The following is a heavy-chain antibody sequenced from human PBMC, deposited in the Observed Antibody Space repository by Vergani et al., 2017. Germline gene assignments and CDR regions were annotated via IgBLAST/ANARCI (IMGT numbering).Heavy chain of an antibody. CDR1: GGSISSYY. V-gene: IGHV4-59*01. Sequence: QVQLQESGPGLVKPSETLSLTCTVSGGSISSYYWSWIRQPPGKGLEWIGYIYYSGSTNFTPSLKSRVTISVDTSKNQFSLKVSSVTAADTAVYYCAIHVVEVVPAASRDYYMDVWGKGTTVTVSS. J-gene: IGHJ6*03. CDR3: AIHVVEVVPAASRDYYMDV. D-gene: IGHD2-2*01. CDR2: IYYSGST.